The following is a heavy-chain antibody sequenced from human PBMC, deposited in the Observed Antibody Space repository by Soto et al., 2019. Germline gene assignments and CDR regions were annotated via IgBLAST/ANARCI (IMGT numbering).Heavy chain of an antibody. D-gene: IGHD1-26*01. CDR3: ARGGREELFIPPNSDY. Sequence: GASVKVSCKASGGTFSSYAISWVRQAPGQGLEWMGGIIPIFGTANYAQKFQGRVTITADESTSTAYMELSSLRSEDTAVYYCARGGREELFIPPNSDYSGQGTLVTVSS. V-gene: IGHV1-69*13. CDR1: GGTFSSYA. CDR2: IIPIFGTA. J-gene: IGHJ4*02.